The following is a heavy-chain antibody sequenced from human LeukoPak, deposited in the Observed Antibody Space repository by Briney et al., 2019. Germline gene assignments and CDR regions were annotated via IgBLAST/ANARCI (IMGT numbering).Heavy chain of an antibody. CDR1: GFTFSSYG. D-gene: IGHD5-18*01. CDR3: AKDIQGAN. Sequence: PGGSLRLSCAASGFTFSSYGMHWVRQAPGKGLEWVSLISASGGSTYYADSVKGRFTISRDNSKNTVYLQMNSLRAEDTALYYCAKDIQGANWGQGTLVTVSS. CDR2: ISASGGST. J-gene: IGHJ4*02. V-gene: IGHV3-23*01.